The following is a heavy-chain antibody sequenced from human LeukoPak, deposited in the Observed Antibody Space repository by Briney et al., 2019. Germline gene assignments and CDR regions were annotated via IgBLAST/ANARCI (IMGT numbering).Heavy chain of an antibody. CDR1: GFTFDDYG. J-gene: IGHJ4*02. CDR3: ARPRGCGSARCNNFDY. Sequence: GGSLRLSCAASGFTFDDYGMSWVRQAPGKGLEWVAIMDEYGSDIFYVESVKGRFIISRANARNSLYLQMNNLRAEDTAVYYCARPRGCGSARCNNFDYWGQGTLVTVSS. V-gene: IGHV3-7*01. D-gene: IGHD2-2*01. CDR2: MDEYGSDI.